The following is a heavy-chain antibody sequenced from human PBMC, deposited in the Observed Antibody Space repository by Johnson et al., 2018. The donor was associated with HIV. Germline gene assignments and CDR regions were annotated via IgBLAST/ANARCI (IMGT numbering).Heavy chain of an antibody. J-gene: IGHJ3*02. D-gene: IGHD3-22*01. Sequence: VQLVESGGGLKQPGGSLRLSCAGSGFTFSSYAMHWVRQAPGKGLEWVAVISYDGNNKYYADSEKGRFTISRDNSKNTLYLQMNSLRAEDTAVYYCARVGVDYYDRGATYQNAFDIWGQGTMVTVSS. CDR2: ISYDGNNK. V-gene: IGHV3-30-3*01. CDR3: ARVGVDYYDRGATYQNAFDI. CDR1: GFTFSSYA.